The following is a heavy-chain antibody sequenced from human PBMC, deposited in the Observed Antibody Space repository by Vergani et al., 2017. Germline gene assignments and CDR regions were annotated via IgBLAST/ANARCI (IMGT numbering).Heavy chain of an antibody. J-gene: IGHJ4*02. Sequence: QVQLQESGPGLVKPSQTLSLTCTVSGGSISSGGYYWSWIRQHPGKGLEWIGYIYYSGSTYYNPSLKSRVTISVDTSKNQFSLKLSSVTAADTAVYYCARGVALSYYDFWSGYSPPYYFDYWGQGTLVTVSS. CDR2: IYYSGST. V-gene: IGHV4-31*03. CDR3: ARGVALSYYDFWSGYSPPYYFDY. CDR1: GGSISSGGYY. D-gene: IGHD3-3*01.